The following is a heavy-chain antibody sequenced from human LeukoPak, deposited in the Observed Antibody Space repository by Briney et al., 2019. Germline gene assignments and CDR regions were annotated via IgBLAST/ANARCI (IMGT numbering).Heavy chain of an antibody. Sequence: PSETLSLTCAVSGGSISNEDWWGWVRQPPGKGLEWIGEIYHSGSTNYIPSLKSRITISVDKSKNQFSLKLTSVTAADTAVYYCAGSPIGYGMDVWGQGTTVTVSS. J-gene: IGHJ6*02. CDR3: AGSPIGYGMDV. CDR2: IYHSGST. CDR1: GGSISNEDW. V-gene: IGHV4-4*02.